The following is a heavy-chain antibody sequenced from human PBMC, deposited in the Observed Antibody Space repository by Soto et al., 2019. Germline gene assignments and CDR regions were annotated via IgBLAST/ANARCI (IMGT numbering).Heavy chain of an antibody. CDR2: ISYDGSNK. Sequence: QVQLVESGGGVVQPGRSLRLSCAASGFTFSSYGMHWVRQAPGKGLEWVAVISYDGSNKYYADSVKGRFTISRDNSKNTLYLQMNSLRAEDTAVYYCAKDGDTAMAVDAFDIWGQGTMVTVSS. CDR1: GFTFSSYG. CDR3: AKDGDTAMAVDAFDI. D-gene: IGHD5-18*01. V-gene: IGHV3-30*18. J-gene: IGHJ3*02.